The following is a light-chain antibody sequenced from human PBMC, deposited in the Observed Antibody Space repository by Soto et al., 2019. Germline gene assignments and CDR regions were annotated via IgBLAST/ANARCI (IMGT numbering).Light chain of an antibody. CDR2: GAS. Sequence: EIVVTQSPATLSLSPGERATLSCRASQSISNYLAWYQQKPGQAPRLLIYGASSRATGIPDRFSGSGSGTDFTLTISRLEPEDFAVYYCQQYGSSFGQGTKVDIK. CDR3: QQYGSS. J-gene: IGKJ1*01. CDR1: QSISNY. V-gene: IGKV3-20*01.